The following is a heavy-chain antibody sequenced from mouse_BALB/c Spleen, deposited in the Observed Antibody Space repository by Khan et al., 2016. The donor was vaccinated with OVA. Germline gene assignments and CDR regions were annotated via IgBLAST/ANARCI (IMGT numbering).Heavy chain of an antibody. Sequence: VQLKESGPGLVAPSQSLSITCTVSGFSLSRYNIHWVRQPPGNGLEWLGMIWGGGGTDYNSTLKIRLSISKDNSKSQVFLKMNSLQTDDTAMYFCARAYYRYDGYYAMDYWGQGTSVTVSS. CDR2: IWGGGGT. CDR1: GFSLSRYN. J-gene: IGHJ4*01. CDR3: ARAYYRYDGYYAMDY. D-gene: IGHD2-14*01. V-gene: IGHV2-6-4*01.